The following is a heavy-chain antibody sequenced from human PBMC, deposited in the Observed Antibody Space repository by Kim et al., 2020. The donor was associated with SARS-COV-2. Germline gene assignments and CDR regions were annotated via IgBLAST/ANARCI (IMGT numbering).Heavy chain of an antibody. J-gene: IGHJ4*02. D-gene: IGHD6-13*01. CDR1: GINFSDYY. CDR2: ISSSGSYT. CDR3: ARVPVGASSWYSFDS. V-gene: IGHV3-11*05. Sequence: GGSLRLSCEASGINFSDYYMSWIRQAPGKGLEWVSYISSSGSYTKYADSLKGRFTISRDNAENSLYLEMNSLSADDTAVYYCARVPVGASSWYSFDSWGQGTLVTVSP.